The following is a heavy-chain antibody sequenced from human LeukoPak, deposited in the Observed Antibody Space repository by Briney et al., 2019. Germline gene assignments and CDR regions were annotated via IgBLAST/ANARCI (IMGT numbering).Heavy chain of an antibody. J-gene: IGHJ4*02. D-gene: IGHD1-14*01. Sequence: SETLFLTCTVSGGSISSYYWSWIRQPPGKGLEWIGYIYYSGSTNYNPSLKSRVTISVDTSKNQFSLKLSSVTAADTAVYYCARVGNRPVIWGQGTLVTVSS. CDR2: IYYSGST. CDR1: GGSISSYY. CDR3: ARVGNRPVI. V-gene: IGHV4-59*12.